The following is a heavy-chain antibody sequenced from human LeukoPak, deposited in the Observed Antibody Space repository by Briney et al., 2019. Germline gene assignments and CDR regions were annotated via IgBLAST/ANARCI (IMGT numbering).Heavy chain of an antibody. Sequence: SETLSLTCTVSGYSISSGYYWGWIRQPPGKGLEWIGRIYTSGSTNYNPSLKSRITISVDTSKNQLSLKLSSVTAADTAVYYCARNSCPSGSCYDNRGYFDYWGQGTLVTVSS. J-gene: IGHJ4*02. V-gene: IGHV4-38-2*02. CDR2: IYTSGST. CDR1: GYSISSGYY. D-gene: IGHD2-15*01. CDR3: ARNSCPSGSCYDNRGYFDY.